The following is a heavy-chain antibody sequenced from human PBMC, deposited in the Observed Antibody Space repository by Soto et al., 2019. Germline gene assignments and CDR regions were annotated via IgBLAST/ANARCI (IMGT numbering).Heavy chain of an antibody. J-gene: IGHJ6*02. CDR1: GYTFTGYY. CDR2: INPNSGGT. V-gene: IGHV1-2*04. Sequence: ASVKVSCKASGYTFTGYYMHWVRQAPGQGLEWMGWINPNSGGTNYAQKFQGWVTITRDTSISTAYMELSSLRSDDTAVYYCASQATRGYCGSGSSAHGSGLCMHVWGQGNTVTV. CDR3: ASQATRGYCGSGSSAHGSGLCMHV. D-gene: IGHD3-10*01.